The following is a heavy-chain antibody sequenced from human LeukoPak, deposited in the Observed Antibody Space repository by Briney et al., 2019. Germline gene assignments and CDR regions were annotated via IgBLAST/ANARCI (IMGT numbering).Heavy chain of an antibody. CDR1: GYSISSGYY. J-gene: IGHJ2*01. CDR2: IYHGGST. CDR3: ARVSSSWYQDWYFDL. V-gene: IGHV4-38-2*02. Sequence: SETLSLTCTVSGYSISSGYYWGWIRQSPGKGLEWIGSIYHGGSTYYNPSLKSRVTMSVDTSKNQFSLKLSSVTAADTAVYYCARVSSSWYQDWYFDLWGRGTLVTVSS. D-gene: IGHD6-13*01.